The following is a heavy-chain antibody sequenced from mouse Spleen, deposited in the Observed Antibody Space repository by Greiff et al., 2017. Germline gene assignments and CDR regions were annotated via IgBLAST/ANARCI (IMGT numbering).Heavy chain of an antibody. CDR2: ISSGGSYT. Sequence: EVHLVESGGGLVKPGGSLKLSCAASGFTFSSYAMSWVRQTPEKRLEWVATISSGGSYTYYPDSVKGRFTISRDNAKNTLYLQMSSLRSEDTAMYYCARRDRGPFDYWGQGTTLTVSS. CDR3: ARRDRGPFDY. D-gene: IGHD3-3*01. CDR1: GFTFSSYA. J-gene: IGHJ2*01. V-gene: IGHV5-9-3*01.